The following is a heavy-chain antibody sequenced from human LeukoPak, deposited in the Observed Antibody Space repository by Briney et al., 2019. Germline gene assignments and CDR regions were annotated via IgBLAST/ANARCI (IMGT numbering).Heavy chain of an antibody. CDR3: AGERNERWKGGPGY. D-gene: IGHD5-24*01. Sequence: PLASVKVSCKASGGTFSSYAISWVRQAPGQGLEWMGRIIPILGIANYAQTFQGRVTITADKSTSTAYMELSSLRSEDTAVYCCAGERNERWKGGPGYWGQGTLVTVSS. J-gene: IGHJ4*02. CDR2: IIPILGIA. V-gene: IGHV1-69*04. CDR1: GGTFSSYA.